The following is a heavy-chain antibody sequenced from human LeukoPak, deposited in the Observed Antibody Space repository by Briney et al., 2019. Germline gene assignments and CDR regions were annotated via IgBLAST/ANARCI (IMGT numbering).Heavy chain of an antibody. Sequence: SETLSLTCTVSGGSVSSGSYYWSWIRQPPGKGLEWIGYIYYSGSTNYNPSLKSRVTISVDTSKNQLSLKLSSVTAADTAVYYCARVRDDSSGFGAFDIWGQGTMVTVSS. CDR1: GGSVSSGSYY. CDR3: ARVRDDSSGFGAFDI. V-gene: IGHV4-61*01. CDR2: IYYSGST. J-gene: IGHJ3*02. D-gene: IGHD3-22*01.